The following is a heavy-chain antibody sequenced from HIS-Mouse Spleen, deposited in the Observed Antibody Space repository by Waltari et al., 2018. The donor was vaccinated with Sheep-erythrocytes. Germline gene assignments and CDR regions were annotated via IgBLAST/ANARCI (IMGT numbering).Heavy chain of an antibody. CDR3: ARVASGATFDY. CDR1: GFTFSSYS. CDR2: ISSSSSYI. V-gene: IGHV3-21*01. J-gene: IGHJ4*02. Sequence: EVQLVESGGGLVKPGGSLRLSCAASGFTFSSYSMNWVRQAPGKGLVWVSSISSSSSYIYYADSVKGRFTISRDNAKNSLYLQMNSLRAEDTAVYYCARVASGATFDYWGQGTLVTVSS. D-gene: IGHD1-26*01.